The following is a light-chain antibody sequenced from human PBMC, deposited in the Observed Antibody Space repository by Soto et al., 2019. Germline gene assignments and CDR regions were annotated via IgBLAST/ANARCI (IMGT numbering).Light chain of an antibody. CDR1: QSISSY. J-gene: IGKJ5*01. CDR2: AAS. V-gene: IGKV1-39*01. Sequence: DIQMTQSPSSLSASVGDRVTLTCRASQSISSYLNWYQQKPGKAPKLLIYAASSLQSGVPSRFSGSGSGTDFTLTISSLQPEEFATYYCQQSYSTSITVGQGTRLEIK. CDR3: QQSYSTSIT.